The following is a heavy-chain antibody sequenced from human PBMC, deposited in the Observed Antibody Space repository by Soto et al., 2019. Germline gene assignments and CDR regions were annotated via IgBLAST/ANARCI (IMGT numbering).Heavy chain of an antibody. CDR1: GYTFTGYY. Sequence: GASVKVSCKASGYTFTGYYMHWVRQAPGQGLEWMGWINPNSGGTNYAQKFQGRVTMTRDTSISTAYMELSRLRSDDTAVYYCARFVVRGVIPYYGMDVWGQGTTVTVSS. J-gene: IGHJ6*02. V-gene: IGHV1-2*02. CDR2: INPNSGGT. CDR3: ARFVVRGVIPYYGMDV. D-gene: IGHD3-10*01.